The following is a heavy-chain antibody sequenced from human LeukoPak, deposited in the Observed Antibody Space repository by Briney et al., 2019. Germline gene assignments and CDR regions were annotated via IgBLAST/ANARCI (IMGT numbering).Heavy chain of an antibody. D-gene: IGHD2-2*01. Sequence: PGGSLRLSCAASGFTFDDYGMSWVRQAPGKGLEWVANIKKDGIEKYYVESVKGRFTISRDNAKNSLSLQMNSLRAEDTAVYYCARGRYSSRSGGYYFDIWGQGTLVTVSS. J-gene: IGHJ4*02. CDR3: ARGRYSSRSGGYYFDI. CDR2: IKKDGIEK. V-gene: IGHV3-7*01. CDR1: GFTFDDYG.